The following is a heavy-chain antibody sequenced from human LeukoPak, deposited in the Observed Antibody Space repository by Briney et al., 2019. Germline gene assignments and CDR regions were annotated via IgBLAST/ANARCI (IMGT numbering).Heavy chain of an antibody. CDR2: IRYDGSNK. Sequence: GGSLRLSCAASGFTFSSYGMHWVRQAPGKGLEWVTFIRYDGSNKYYADSVKGRFTIFRDNSKNTLYLQMNSLRAEDTALYYCAKRGRGKVGADDYWGQGTLVTVSS. CDR1: GFTFSSYG. V-gene: IGHV3-30*02. J-gene: IGHJ4*02. D-gene: IGHD1-26*01. CDR3: AKRGRGKVGADDY.